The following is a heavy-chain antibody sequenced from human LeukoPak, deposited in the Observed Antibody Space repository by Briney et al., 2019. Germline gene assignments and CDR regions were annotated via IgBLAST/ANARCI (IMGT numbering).Heavy chain of an antibody. J-gene: IGHJ4*02. CDR2: VSGSGGST. CDR1: GFTFSSYA. CDR3: AKGRYDFWSGYLTD. Sequence: GGSLRLSCAASGFTFSSYAMSWVRQAPGKGLEWVSAVSGSGGSTYYADSVKGRFTISRDNSKNTLYLQMNSLRAEDTAVYYCAKGRYDFWSGYLTDWGQGTLVTVSS. V-gene: IGHV3-23*01. D-gene: IGHD3-3*01.